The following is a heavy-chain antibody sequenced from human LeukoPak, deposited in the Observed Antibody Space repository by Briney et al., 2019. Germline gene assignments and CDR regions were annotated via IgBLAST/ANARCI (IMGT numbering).Heavy chain of an antibody. CDR3: ARDPWLCDVVACRENAFDI. CDR1: GYTFTSYG. J-gene: IGHJ3*02. CDR2: ISAYNGNT. D-gene: IGHD5-12*01. V-gene: IGHV1-18*01. Sequence: GASVKVSCKASGYTFTSYGISWVRQAPGQGLEWMGWISAYNGNTNYAQKLQGRVTVTTDTSTSTAYMELRSLRSDDTAVYYCARDPWLCDVVACRENAFDIWGQGTMVTVSS.